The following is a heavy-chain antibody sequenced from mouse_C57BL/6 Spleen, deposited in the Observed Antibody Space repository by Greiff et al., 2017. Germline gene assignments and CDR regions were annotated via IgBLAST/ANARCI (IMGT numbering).Heavy chain of an antibody. CDR3: ARHSPGSFDY. CDR2: ISNGGGST. V-gene: IGHV5-12*01. D-gene: IGHD2-2*01. Sequence: QRVESGGGLVQPGGSLKLSCAASGFTFSDYYMYWVRQTPEKRLEWVAYISNGGGSTYYPDTVKGRFTISRDNAKNTLYLQMSRLKSEDTAMYYCARHSPGSFDYWGQGTTLTVSS. J-gene: IGHJ2*01. CDR1: GFTFSDYY.